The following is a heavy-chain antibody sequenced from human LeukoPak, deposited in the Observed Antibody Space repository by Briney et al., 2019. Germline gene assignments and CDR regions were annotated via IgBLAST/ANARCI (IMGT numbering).Heavy chain of an antibody. V-gene: IGHV4-39*01. CDR3: ARHHPQYSGYDLIPRPYYYYMDV. CDR2: IYYSGST. Sequence: SETLSLSCTVSGGSIDNSNGYFWVWLRQPPGKGLEWIGSIYYSGSTYYNPSLESRVTISVDTSKNQFSLKLSSVTAADTAVYYCARHHPQYSGYDLIPRPYYYYMDVWGKGTTVTVSS. J-gene: IGHJ6*03. CDR1: GGSIDNSNGYF. D-gene: IGHD5-12*01.